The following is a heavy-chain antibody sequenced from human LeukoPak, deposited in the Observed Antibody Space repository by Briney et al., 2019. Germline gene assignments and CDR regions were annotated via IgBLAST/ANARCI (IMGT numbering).Heavy chain of an antibody. CDR1: GFTFSSYA. V-gene: IGHV3-23*01. CDR2: ISGSGGST. CDR3: AKEIYRSGSYYRWYYYYGMDV. J-gene: IGHJ6*02. Sequence: GGSLRLSCAASGFTFSSYAMSWVRQAPVKGLEWVSAISGSGGSTYYADSVKGRFTISRDNSKNTLYLQMNSLRAEDTAVYYCAKEIYRSGSYYRWYYYYGMDVWGQGTTVTVSS. D-gene: IGHD3-10*01.